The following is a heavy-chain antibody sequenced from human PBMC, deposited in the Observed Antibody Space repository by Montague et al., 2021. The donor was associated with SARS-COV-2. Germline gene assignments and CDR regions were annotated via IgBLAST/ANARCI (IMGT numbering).Heavy chain of an antibody. Sequence: SLRLSCAASGFTFSSYAMSWFRQAPGKGLEWVSGIRGSGSSTNYADSVKGRFTISRDNSKNTLYLQMNSLRAEDTAVYYCARYWGTHLGENWFDPWGQGTLVTVSS. CDR1: GFTFSSYA. J-gene: IGHJ5*02. V-gene: IGHV3-23*01. CDR2: IRGSGSST. D-gene: IGHD2-21*01. CDR3: ARYWGTHLGENWFDP.